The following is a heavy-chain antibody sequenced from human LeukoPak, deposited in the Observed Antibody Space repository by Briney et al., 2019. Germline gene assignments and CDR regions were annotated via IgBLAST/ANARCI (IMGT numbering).Heavy chain of an antibody. Sequence: GGSLRFSCAASGFTFSSYVMSWVRQAPGKGLEWVSGISGSGGSTNYTDSVKGRFTISRDNSKNTLYPQMNSLRAEDTAVYYCAKSRVTGTGGSLNYWGQGSLVTVSS. CDR1: GFTFSSYV. CDR3: AKSRVTGTGGSLNY. V-gene: IGHV3-23*01. CDR2: ISGSGGST. D-gene: IGHD1-20*01. J-gene: IGHJ4*02.